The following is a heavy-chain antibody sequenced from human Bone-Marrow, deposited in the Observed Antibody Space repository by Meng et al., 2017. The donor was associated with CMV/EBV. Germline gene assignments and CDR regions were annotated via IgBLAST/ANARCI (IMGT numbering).Heavy chain of an antibody. CDR2: ISSSSSYI. CDR3: AKDDISGSYGADAFDI. J-gene: IGHJ3*02. D-gene: IGHD1-26*01. V-gene: IGHV3-21*04. Sequence: GGSLRLSCAASGFTFSSYSMNWVRQAPGKGLEWVSSISSSSSYIYYADSVKGRFTISRDNSKNTLYLQMNSLRAEDTAVYYCAKDDISGSYGADAFDIWGQGTMVTVSS. CDR1: GFTFSSYS.